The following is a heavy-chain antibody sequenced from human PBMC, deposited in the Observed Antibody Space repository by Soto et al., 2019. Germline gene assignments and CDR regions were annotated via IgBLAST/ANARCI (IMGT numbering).Heavy chain of an antibody. V-gene: IGHV4-34*01. CDR1: GGSFSGYY. Sequence: SETLSLTCAVYGGSFSGYYWSWIRQPPWKGLEWIGEINHSGSTNYNPSLKSRVTISVDTSKNQFSLKLSSVTAADTAVYYCARIRSPRIVVNSPVRGPIGYSGQGTLVTVSS. CDR3: ARIRSPRIVVNSPVRGPIGY. D-gene: IGHD3-22*01. CDR2: INHSGST. J-gene: IGHJ4*02.